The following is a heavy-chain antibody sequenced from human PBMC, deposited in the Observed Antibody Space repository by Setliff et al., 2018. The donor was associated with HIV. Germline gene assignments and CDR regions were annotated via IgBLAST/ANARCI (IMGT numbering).Heavy chain of an antibody. CDR3: ASSWIQLLSRILYCGGDCYSPFDS. CDR2: VNHSGNT. CDR1: GGSLTEYY. D-gene: IGHD2-21*01. V-gene: IGHV4-34*04. Sequence: SETLSLTCAVYGGSLTEYYWTWIRQPPGKGLEWIGEVNHSGNTNNNPSLKSRASVSIDASKNQFSLNLTSVTAADTAVYYCASSWIQLLSRILYCGGDCYSPFDSWGQGTLVTVSS. J-gene: IGHJ4*02.